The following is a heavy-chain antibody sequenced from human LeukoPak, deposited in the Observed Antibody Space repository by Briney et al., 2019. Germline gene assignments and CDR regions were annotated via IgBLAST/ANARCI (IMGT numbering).Heavy chain of an antibody. Sequence: NPSETLSLTCTVSGGSISSYYWSWIRQPPGKGLEWIGYIYYSGSTNYNPSLKSRVTISVDTSKNQFSLKLSSVTAADTAVYYCARELVVAPYYYYYMDVWGKGTTVTVSS. CDR1: GGSISSYY. D-gene: IGHD2-2*01. CDR3: ARELVVAPYYYYYMDV. CDR2: IYYSGST. V-gene: IGHV4-59*01. J-gene: IGHJ6*03.